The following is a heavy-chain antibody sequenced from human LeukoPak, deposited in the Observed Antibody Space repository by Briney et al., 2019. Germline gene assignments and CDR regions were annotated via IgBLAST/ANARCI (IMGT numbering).Heavy chain of an antibody. CDR2: ISYDGSNK. Sequence: PGRSLRLSCAASGFTFSSYAMHWVRQAPGKGLEWVAVISYDGSNKYYADSVKGRFTISRDNAKNSLYLQMNSLRAEDTAVYYCARGRSTSPNWFDPWGQGTLVTVSS. CDR1: GFTFSSYA. V-gene: IGHV3-30*04. CDR3: ARGRSTSPNWFDP. J-gene: IGHJ5*02. D-gene: IGHD2-2*01.